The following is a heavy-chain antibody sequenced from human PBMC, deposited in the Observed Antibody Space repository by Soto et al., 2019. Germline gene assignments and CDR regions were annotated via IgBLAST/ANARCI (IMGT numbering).Heavy chain of an antibody. J-gene: IGHJ2*01. CDR1: GFTFSAYA. V-gene: IGHV3-23*01. Sequence: PGGSLRLSCAASGFTFSAYAMGWVRQAPGKGLEWVSTIHGDGGATHYVDSVKGRFTISRDVSKNTLYAQMISLSAEDTAVCYCAKFEGHPLEYWYLDFWGRGTLVTVSS. D-gene: IGHD1-1*01. CDR2: IHGDGGAT. CDR3: AKFEGHPLEYWYLDF.